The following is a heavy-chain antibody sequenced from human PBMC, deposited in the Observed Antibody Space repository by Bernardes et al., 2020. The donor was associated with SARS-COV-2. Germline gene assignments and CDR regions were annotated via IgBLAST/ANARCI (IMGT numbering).Heavy chain of an antibody. Sequence: GGSLRLSCAASGFSFSTYAMSWVRQAPGKGLEWVSAISGSADSVERTFYADSVKGRFAISRDNSMNTLYLQMNSLRDEDTAVYYCARIDDVTGRDYWGQGTLVTVSS. D-gene: IGHD3-9*01. CDR2: ISGSADSVERT. CDR3: ARIDDVTGRDY. CDR1: GFSFSTYA. J-gene: IGHJ4*02. V-gene: IGHV3-23*01.